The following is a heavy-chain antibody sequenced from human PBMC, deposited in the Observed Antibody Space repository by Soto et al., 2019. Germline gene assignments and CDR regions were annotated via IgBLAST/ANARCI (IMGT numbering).Heavy chain of an antibody. CDR2: INPSGGSA. J-gene: IGHJ5*02. Sequence: QVQLVQSGAEVKKPGASVKVSCKASGYTFTSYYMHWVRQAPGQGLEWMGIINPSGGSASYAQRFQGRVSMTRDTSTSTFYMHLSSLRSGDTAIYYCARDRGWFDPWGQGTLVTVSS. V-gene: IGHV1-46*01. CDR1: GYTFTSYY. CDR3: ARDRGWFDP.